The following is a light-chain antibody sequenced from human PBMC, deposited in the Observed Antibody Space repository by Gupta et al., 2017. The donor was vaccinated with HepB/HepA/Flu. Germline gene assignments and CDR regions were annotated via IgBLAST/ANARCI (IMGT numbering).Light chain of an antibody. CDR2: ANS. CDR3: QSFDNSLTAVV. J-gene: IGLJ2*01. V-gene: IGLV1-40*01. CDR1: RSNIGAHYD. Sequence: QSVLTPPPSVSGAPGRRVTISCTGSRSNIGAHYDVNWYQHLPGTAPKLLIYANSNRPSGVPDRFSGSKSGTSASLAITGLQAEDEADYYCQSFDNSLTAVVFGGGTKLTVL.